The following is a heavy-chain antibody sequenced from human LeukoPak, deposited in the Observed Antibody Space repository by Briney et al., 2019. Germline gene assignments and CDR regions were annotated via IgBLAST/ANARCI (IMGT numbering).Heavy chain of an antibody. CDR1: GFTFSTYA. Sequence: PGGPLRLSCVASGFTFSTYALSWVRQAPGKGLEWVSAASSSGGSPYYADSVNGRFTISRDNSKNTLYLQMNSLRAEDTALYYCAKDQALSLSSSRALDYWGQGTLVTVSS. CDR2: ASSSGGSP. J-gene: IGHJ4*02. V-gene: IGHV3-23*01. CDR3: AKDQALSLSSSRALDY. D-gene: IGHD2-2*01.